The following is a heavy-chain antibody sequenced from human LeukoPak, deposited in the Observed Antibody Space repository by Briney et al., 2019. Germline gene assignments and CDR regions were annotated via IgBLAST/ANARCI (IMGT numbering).Heavy chain of an antibody. Sequence: GGSLRLSCAASGFTFDDYAMHWVRQAPGKGLEWVSGISWNSGSIGYADSMKGRFTISRDNAKNSLYLQMNSLRAEDTALYYCAKASSSIVGATTGAFDIWGQGTMVTVSS. CDR3: AKASSSIVGATTGAFDI. D-gene: IGHD1-26*01. CDR2: ISWNSGSI. V-gene: IGHV3-9*01. CDR1: GFTFDDYA. J-gene: IGHJ3*02.